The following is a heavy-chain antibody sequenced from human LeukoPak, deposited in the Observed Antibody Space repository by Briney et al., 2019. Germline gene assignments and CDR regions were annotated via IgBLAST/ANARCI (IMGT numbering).Heavy chain of an antibody. V-gene: IGHV3-21*01. CDR3: ARDPYMGARPVPHWFDY. Sequence: GGSLRLSCAASGFTFSTYNMNWVSQDPGNGLEWVSSITGPSSYIYYGDSVKGRLTISRDNTKNTLYLQMSDLRAEDTAIYYCARDPYMGARPVPHWFDYWGQGTLVTVSS. J-gene: IGHJ5*01. CDR2: ITGPSSYI. CDR1: GFTFSTYN. D-gene: IGHD6-6*01.